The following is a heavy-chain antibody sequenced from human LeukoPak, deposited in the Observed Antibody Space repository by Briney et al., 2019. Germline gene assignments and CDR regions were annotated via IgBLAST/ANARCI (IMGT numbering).Heavy chain of an antibody. D-gene: IGHD6-19*01. J-gene: IGHJ4*02. CDR1: AGSISGYY. CDR2: IYYSGGT. V-gene: IGHV4-59*08. CDR3: ARLESSYGRYDFDY. Sequence: SETLSLTCTVSAGSISGYYWTWIRQPPGKGLEWVGYIYYSGGTNYNPSLRSRVSISVDTSKSQFSLKLSSVTAADTAVYYCARLESSYGRYDFDYWGRGTLVTVSS.